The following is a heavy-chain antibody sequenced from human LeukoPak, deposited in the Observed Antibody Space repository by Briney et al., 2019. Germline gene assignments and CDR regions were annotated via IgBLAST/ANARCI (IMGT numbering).Heavy chain of an antibody. Sequence: PSQTLSLTCTVSGDSISSGDYYWSWIRQPAGKGLEWIGRISGSGSTNYNPSLKSRVTISVDTSKNQFSLKLSSVTAADTAVYYCARVYYSSSYDYWYFALWGRGTLVTVSS. CDR2: ISGSGST. J-gene: IGHJ2*01. CDR1: GDSISSGDYY. CDR3: ARVYYSSSYDYWYFAL. D-gene: IGHD6-13*01. V-gene: IGHV4-61*02.